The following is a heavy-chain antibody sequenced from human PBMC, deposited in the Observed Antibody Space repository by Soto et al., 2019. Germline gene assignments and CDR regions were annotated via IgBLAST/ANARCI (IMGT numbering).Heavy chain of an antibody. CDR1: GGSISSYY. D-gene: IGHD4-17*01. V-gene: IGHV4-59*08. CDR2: IYYSGST. Sequence: PSETLSLTCTVSGGSISSYYWSWIRQPPGKGLEWIGYIYYSGSTNYNPSLKSRVTISVDTSKNQFSLKLSSVTAADTAVYYCARHVTTVTIVYYFDYWGQGTLVTVSS. CDR3: ARHVTTVTIVYYFDY. J-gene: IGHJ4*02.